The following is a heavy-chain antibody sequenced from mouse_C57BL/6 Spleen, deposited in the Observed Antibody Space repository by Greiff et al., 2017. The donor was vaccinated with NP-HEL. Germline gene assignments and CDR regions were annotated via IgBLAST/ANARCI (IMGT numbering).Heavy chain of an antibody. J-gene: IGHJ1*03. V-gene: IGHV1-76*01. CDR3: ARLKLQRYFDV. D-gene: IGHD1-1*01. Sequence: QVQLKESGAELVRPGASVKLSCKASGYTFTDYYINWVKQRPGQGLEWIARIYPGSGNTYYNEKFKGKATLTAEKSSSTAYMQLSSLTSEDSAVYFGARLKLQRYFDVWGTGTTVTVSS. CDR1: GYTFTDYY. CDR2: IYPGSGNT.